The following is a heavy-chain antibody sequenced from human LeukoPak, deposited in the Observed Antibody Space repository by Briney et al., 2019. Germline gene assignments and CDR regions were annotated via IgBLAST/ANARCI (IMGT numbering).Heavy chain of an antibody. CDR3: GRHLWAINTFYFDY. V-gene: IGHV4-39*01. J-gene: IGHJ4*02. Sequence: SETLSLTCTVSGGSISSSSYYWGWIRQPPGKGLEWIGSIYYSGSTHYNPSLKSRVTVSVDTSKNQFSLKLSSVTAADTAVYYCGRHLWAINTFYFDYWGQGTLVTVSS. CDR1: GGSISSSSYY. D-gene: IGHD2-21*01. CDR2: IYYSGST.